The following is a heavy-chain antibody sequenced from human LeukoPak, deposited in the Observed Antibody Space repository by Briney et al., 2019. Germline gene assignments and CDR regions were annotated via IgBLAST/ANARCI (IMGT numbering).Heavy chain of an antibody. J-gene: IGHJ6*03. CDR2: ISGYNGHT. D-gene: IGHD1-1*01. CDR1: GYTFTNYG. CDR3: ARGRVSSSTWYSTYYYYFYMDV. Sequence: ASVKVSCNASGYTFTNYGISWVRQAPGQGLEWIGWISGYNGHTNYAQKFQGRVTMTTDTSATTVYMELGSLRSDDTAVYYCARGRVSSSTWYSTYYYYFYMDVWGKGTTVTVSS. V-gene: IGHV1-18*01.